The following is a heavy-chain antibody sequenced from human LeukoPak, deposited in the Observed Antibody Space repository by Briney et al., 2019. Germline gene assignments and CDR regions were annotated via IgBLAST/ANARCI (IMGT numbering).Heavy chain of an antibody. Sequence: ASVKVSCKASGYTFTSYYIHWVRQAPGQGLEWVGLINPDTGGAKYAQKFQGRVTMTRDTSISTAYMELSRLTSDDTAVYFCARGEVLWFDYWGQGTLVTVSS. CDR2: INPDTGGA. V-gene: IGHV1-2*02. CDR3: ARGEVLWFDY. CDR1: GYTFTSYY. D-gene: IGHD2-2*01. J-gene: IGHJ4*02.